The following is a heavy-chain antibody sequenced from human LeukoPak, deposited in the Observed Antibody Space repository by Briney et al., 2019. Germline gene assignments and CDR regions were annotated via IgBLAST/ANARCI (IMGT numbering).Heavy chain of an antibody. V-gene: IGHV4-30-2*01. Sequence: SETLSLTCTVSGTSVSTSGHYWGWIRQPPGKGLEWIGYVYQTGITYYNPSLKSRVTISVDRTKNQFSLELTSVTAADTAVYYCARAHTVTTVDYWGQGTLVTVSS. CDR2: VYQTGIT. CDR1: GTSVSTSGHY. CDR3: ARAHTVTTVDY. J-gene: IGHJ4*02. D-gene: IGHD4-17*01.